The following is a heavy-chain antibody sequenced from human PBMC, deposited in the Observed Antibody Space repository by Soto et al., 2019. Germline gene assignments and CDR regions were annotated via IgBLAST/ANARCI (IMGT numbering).Heavy chain of an antibody. D-gene: IGHD2-2*01. V-gene: IGHV4-59*08. J-gene: IGHJ5*02. CDR3: ATLAGGCSSTSCYFNGYDSYWFDP. CDR1: GGSISSYY. CDR2: IYYSGST. Sequence: SVPLCLTCTVSGGSISSYYWSWIRQPPGKGLEWIGYIYYSGSTNYNPSLKSRVTISVDTSKNQFSLKLSSVTAADTAVYYCATLAGGCSSTSCYFNGYDSYWFDPWGQGTLVTVSS.